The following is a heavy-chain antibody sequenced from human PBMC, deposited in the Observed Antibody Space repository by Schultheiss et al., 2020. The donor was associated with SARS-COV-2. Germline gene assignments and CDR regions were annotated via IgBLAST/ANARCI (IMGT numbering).Heavy chain of an antibody. CDR2: ISSNGGST. CDR3: VKAGLIVVVITPYYFDY. V-gene: IGHV3-64D*06. CDR1: GFTFSSYA. D-gene: IGHD3-22*01. J-gene: IGHJ4*02. Sequence: GESLKISCSASGFTFSSYAMHWVRQAPGKGLEYVSAISSNGGSTYYADSVKGRFTISRDNSKNTLYLQMSSLRAEDTAVYYCVKAGLIVVVITPYYFDYWGQGTLVTVSS.